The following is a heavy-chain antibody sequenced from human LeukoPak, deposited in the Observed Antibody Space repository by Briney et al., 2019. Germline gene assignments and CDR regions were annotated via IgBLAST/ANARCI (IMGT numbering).Heavy chain of an antibody. V-gene: IGHV3-11*06. J-gene: IGHJ5*02. CDR3: ARLLPPIVATSHWFDP. D-gene: IGHD5-12*01. Sequence: KSGGSLRLSCAASGFTFSDYYMSWIRQAPGKGLEWVSYISSSSYTNYADSVKGRFTISRDNAKNSLYLQMNSLRAEDTAAYYCARLLPPIVATSHWFDPWGQGTLVTVSS. CDR2: ISSSSYT. CDR1: GFTFSDYY.